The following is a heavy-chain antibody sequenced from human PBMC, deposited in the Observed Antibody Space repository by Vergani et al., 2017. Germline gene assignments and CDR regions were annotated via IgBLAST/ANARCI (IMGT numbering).Heavy chain of an antibody. D-gene: IGHD1-26*01. Sequence: EVQLVESGGGLVKPGGSLRLSCAASGFTFSSYSMNWVRQAPGKGLEWVSSISSSSSYIYYADSVKGRFTISRDNAKNSLYLQMNSLRAEDTAVYYCARDREELENGMGVWGQGTTVTVSS. J-gene: IGHJ6*02. CDR3: ARDREELENGMGV. CDR2: ISSSSSYI. CDR1: GFTFSSYS. V-gene: IGHV3-21*01.